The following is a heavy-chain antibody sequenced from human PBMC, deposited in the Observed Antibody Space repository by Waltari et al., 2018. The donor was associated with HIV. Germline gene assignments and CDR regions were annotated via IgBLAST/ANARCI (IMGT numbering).Heavy chain of an antibody. V-gene: IGHV1-3*01. CDR1: GFNFNDCV. D-gene: IGHD6-19*01. J-gene: IGHJ4*02. CDR3: AGGRDGLVNGREY. CDR2: CNVGNLQT. Sequence: QLVQSGAAAQKPGASVTASCKTSGFNFNDCVIHWMRQAPGQGLQWRGSCNVGNLQTRPSKMSQGRGSVTRDRAETTIFMEVCSLKSEETAVYCGAGGRDGLVNGREYWGQGTLLTVSS.